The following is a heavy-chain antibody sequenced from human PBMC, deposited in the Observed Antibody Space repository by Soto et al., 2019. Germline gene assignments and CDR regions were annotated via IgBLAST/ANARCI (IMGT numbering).Heavy chain of an antibody. J-gene: IGHJ4*02. CDR1: GYTFSIHH. CDR2: LNPHSGKA. D-gene: IGHD6-6*01. V-gene: IGHV1-8*01. Sequence: ASVKVSCKASGYTFSIHHIHWVRQAPGQGLEWMAGLNPHSGKAAYAQRLQGRLTMTGNASTSTAYMELSGLRSEDTAMYYCARVSSIAARRSYDSWGQGTLVTVSS. CDR3: ARVSSIAARRSYDS.